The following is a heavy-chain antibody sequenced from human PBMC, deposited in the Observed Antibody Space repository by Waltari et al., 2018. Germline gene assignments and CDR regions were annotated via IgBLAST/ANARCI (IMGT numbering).Heavy chain of an antibody. J-gene: IGHJ6*02. Sequence: QVQLQQWGAGLLKPSETLSLTCAVYGVSFSGYYCSWIRQPPGKGLEWIGEINHSGSTNYNPSLKSRVTISVDTSKNQFSLKLSSVTAADTAVYYCARGPAALPYYYYGMDVWGQGTTVTVSS. CDR3: ARGPAALPYYYYGMDV. CDR1: GVSFSGYY. V-gene: IGHV4-34*01. CDR2: INHSGST. D-gene: IGHD2-2*01.